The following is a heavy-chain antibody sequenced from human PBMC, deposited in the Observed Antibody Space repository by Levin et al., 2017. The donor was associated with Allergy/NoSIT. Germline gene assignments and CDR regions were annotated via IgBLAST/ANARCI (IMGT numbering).Heavy chain of an antibody. Sequence: PAASVKVSCAASGFTFSGSAMHWVRQASGKGLEWVGRIRSKANSYATAYAASVKGRFTISRDDSKNTAYLQMNSLKTEDTAVYYCTRPEFYRDGYNYAPEQYGAMDVWGQGTTVTVSS. CDR2: IRSKANSYAT. CDR1: GFTFSGSA. CDR3: TRPEFYRDGYNYAPEQYGAMDV. J-gene: IGHJ6*02. V-gene: IGHV3-73*01. D-gene: IGHD5-24*01.